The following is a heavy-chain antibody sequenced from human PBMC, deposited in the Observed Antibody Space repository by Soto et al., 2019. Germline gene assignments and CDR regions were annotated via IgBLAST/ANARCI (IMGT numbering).Heavy chain of an antibody. Sequence: QVQLKESGPGLVKSSEALSLTCTVSGDSISSYYWSWIRQPPGKGLEWIGNIFYSGSTNYNPSLTSRVIISVDTSKNQFSLKLSSVTAADTAVYYCTKSDRGHNYAFYWGQGTLVTVSS. CDR2: IFYSGST. CDR3: TKSDRGHNYAFY. V-gene: IGHV4-59*01. D-gene: IGHD5-18*01. CDR1: GDSISSYY. J-gene: IGHJ4*02.